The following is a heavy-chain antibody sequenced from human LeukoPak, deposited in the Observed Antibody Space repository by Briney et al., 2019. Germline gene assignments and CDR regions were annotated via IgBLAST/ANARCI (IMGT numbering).Heavy chain of an antibody. CDR2: ISGSGSTT. Sequence: PGGSLRLSCSASGLTFSTYGMSWVRQAPGKGLQWVISISGSGSTTYYADSVKGRFTISRDNSKNTLYLQMDSLRAEDTAIYYCAKETSITGAGDYWGQGTLVTVSS. V-gene: IGHV3-23*01. J-gene: IGHJ4*02. CDR1: GLTFSTYG. CDR3: AKETSITGAGDY. D-gene: IGHD1-20*01.